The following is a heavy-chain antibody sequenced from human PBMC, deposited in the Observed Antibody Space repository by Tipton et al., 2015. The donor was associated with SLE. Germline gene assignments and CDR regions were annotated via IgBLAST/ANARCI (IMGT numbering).Heavy chain of an antibody. CDR2: ISGYQGKT. CDR3: ATGRGLGYFDN. V-gene: IGHV1-18*01. CDR1: GYSFISYG. Sequence: QSGAEVKKPGASVKVSCKASGYSFISYGVSWVRQAPGQGLEWMGWISGYQGKTKYLQKFQGRVTLTTDTATIAYMELRSLRYDDTAVYFCATGRGLGYFDNWGQGTLVTVSS. D-gene: IGHD3/OR15-3a*01. J-gene: IGHJ4*02.